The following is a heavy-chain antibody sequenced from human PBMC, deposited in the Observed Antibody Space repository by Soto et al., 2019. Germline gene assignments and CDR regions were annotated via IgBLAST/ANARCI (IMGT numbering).Heavy chain of an antibody. V-gene: IGHV4-59*01. J-gene: IGHJ4*02. CDR3: FRTLYSYRPRIDY. CDR2: IYYSGST. Sequence: PSETLSLTCTVSGGSISSYYWSWIRQPPGKGLEWIGYIYYSGSTNYNPSLKSRVTISVDTSKNQFSLKLSSVTAADTAVYYCFRTLYSYRPRIDYWGQGTLVTVFS. CDR1: GGSISSYY. D-gene: IGHD5-18*01.